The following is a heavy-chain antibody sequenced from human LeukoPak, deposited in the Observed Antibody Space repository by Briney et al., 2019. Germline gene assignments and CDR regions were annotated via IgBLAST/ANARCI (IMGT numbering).Heavy chain of an antibody. D-gene: IGHD2-21*02. CDR1: GFTVSSNY. Sequence: GGSLRLSCAASGFTVSSNYMTWVRQAPGKGLEWVSVIYSGGRTYYADSVRGRFTISRDNSKNTLFLQMSSLRAEDTAVYYCAKVLIRYCGGDCGSAYYYYYGMDVWGQGTTVTVSS. J-gene: IGHJ6*02. V-gene: IGHV3-53*05. CDR2: IYSGGRT. CDR3: AKVLIRYCGGDCGSAYYYYYGMDV.